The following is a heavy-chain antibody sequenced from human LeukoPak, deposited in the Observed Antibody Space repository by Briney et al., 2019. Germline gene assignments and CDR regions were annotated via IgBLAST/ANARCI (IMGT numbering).Heavy chain of an antibody. CDR3: ARRAAAGPGFDY. CDR1: GGSISSSSYY. D-gene: IGHD6-13*01. Sequence: SETLSLTCTVSGGSISSSSYYWGWIRQPPGKGLEWIGSIDYSGSTYYNPSLKSRATISVDTTKTQFSLKMSSVTAASTALYYSARRAAAGPGFDYWGQGTLVTVSS. CDR2: IDYSGST. V-gene: IGHV4-39*01. J-gene: IGHJ4*02.